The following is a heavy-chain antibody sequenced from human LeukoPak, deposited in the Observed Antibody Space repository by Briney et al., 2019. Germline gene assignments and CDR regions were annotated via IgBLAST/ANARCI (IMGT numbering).Heavy chain of an antibody. CDR1: GFTFSSYS. CDR2: ISSSSGTI. CDR3: ARGGLRGDY. D-gene: IGHD4-17*01. J-gene: IGHJ4*02. V-gene: IGHV3-48*01. Sequence: GGSLRLSCAASGFTFSSYSTTWVRQAPGKGLEWVSYISSSSGTIYYADSVKGRFTISRDNAENSLYLQMSSLRAEDTAVYYCARGGLRGDYWGQGTLVTVSS.